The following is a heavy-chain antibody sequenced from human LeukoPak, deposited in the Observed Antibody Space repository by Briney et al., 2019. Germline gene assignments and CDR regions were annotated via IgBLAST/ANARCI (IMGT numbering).Heavy chain of an antibody. V-gene: IGHV3-53*01. J-gene: IGHJ4*02. CDR3: ARDRVLHYFDY. CDR1: GFIMRSNY. D-gene: IGHD3-16*01. Sequence: PGGSLRLSCAASGFIMRSNYMSWVRQAPGKGLQWVSVIYSGDITYYADSVKGRFTISRDNSKNTLYLQMTSLRADDTAVYYCARDRVLHYFDYWGQGALVTVSS. CDR2: IYSGDIT.